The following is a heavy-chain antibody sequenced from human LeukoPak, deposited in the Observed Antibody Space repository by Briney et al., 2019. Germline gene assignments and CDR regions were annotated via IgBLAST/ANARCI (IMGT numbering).Heavy chain of an antibody. V-gene: IGHV3-21*01. Sequence: GGSLRLSCAASGFTFSSYSMNWVRQAPGKGLEWVSSISSSSSYIYYADSVKGRFTISRDNAKNSLYLQMNSLRAEDTAVYYCTGGRDRSQLYFDSWGQGTLVTVSS. CDR3: TGGRDRSQLYFDS. CDR1: GFTFSSYS. D-gene: IGHD2-15*01. CDR2: ISSSSSYI. J-gene: IGHJ4*02.